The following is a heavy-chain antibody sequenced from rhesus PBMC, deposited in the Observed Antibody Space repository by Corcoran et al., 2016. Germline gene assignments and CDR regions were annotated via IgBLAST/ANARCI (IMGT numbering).Heavy chain of an antibody. CDR3: ARCGFAAGRLYFDF. V-gene: IGHV4-147*01. CDR1: GDSINSYY. Sequence: QVQLQESGPGLVTPSETLSLTCAVSGDSINSYYWTWIRHPPGKGLEWIGRIYGSSGSTNYNPSLSSRVTISRDTSKNQFSLKLNSVTAADTAIYYCARCGFAAGRLYFDFWGQGVLVTVSS. J-gene: IGHJ4*01. CDR2: IYGSSGST. D-gene: IGHD6-13*01.